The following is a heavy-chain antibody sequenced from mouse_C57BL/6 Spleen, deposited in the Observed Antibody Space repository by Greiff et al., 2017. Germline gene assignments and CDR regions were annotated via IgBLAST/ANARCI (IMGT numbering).Heavy chain of an antibody. D-gene: IGHD2-4*01. J-gene: IGHJ4*01. V-gene: IGHV2-2*01. CDR1: GFSLTSYG. CDR3: ARKGLYYDYGYAMDY. Sequence: VQLKESGPGLVQPSQSLSITCTVSGFSLTSYGVHWVRQSPGKGLEWLGVIWSGGSTDYNAAFISRLSISKDNSKSQVFFKMNSLQADDTAIYYCARKGLYYDYGYAMDYWGQGTSVTVSS. CDR2: IWSGGST.